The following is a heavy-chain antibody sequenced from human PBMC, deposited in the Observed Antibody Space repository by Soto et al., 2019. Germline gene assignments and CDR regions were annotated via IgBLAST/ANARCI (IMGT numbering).Heavy chain of an antibody. J-gene: IGHJ4*02. CDR1: GYTFTGYY. Sequence: QVQLVQSGTEVKKPGASVKVSCKTTGYTFTGYYMHWVRQAPGQGLEWMGWINPDTGATNYAQKFQGRVSMTRDTSISTAYLEVTRLGSDDTAIYYCSTLTIFGVAHKVGYWGQGTLVTVSS. CDR2: INPDTGAT. D-gene: IGHD3-3*02. V-gene: IGHV1-2*02. CDR3: STLTIFGVAHKVGY.